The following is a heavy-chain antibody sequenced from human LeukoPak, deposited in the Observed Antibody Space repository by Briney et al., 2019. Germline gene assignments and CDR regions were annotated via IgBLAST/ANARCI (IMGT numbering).Heavy chain of an antibody. Sequence: GGSLRLSCAASGFTFSSYAMHWVRQAPGKGLEWVAVIWYDGSNKYYADSVKGRFTISRDNSKNTLYLQMNSLRAEDTAVYYCARDSGIAVAGTDYWGQGTLVTVSS. V-gene: IGHV3-33*08. CDR3: ARDSGIAVAGTDY. CDR2: IWYDGSNK. J-gene: IGHJ4*02. CDR1: GFTFSSYA. D-gene: IGHD6-19*01.